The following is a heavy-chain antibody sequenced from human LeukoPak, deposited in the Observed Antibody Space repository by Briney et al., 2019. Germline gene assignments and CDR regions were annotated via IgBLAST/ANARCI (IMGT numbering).Heavy chain of an antibody. Sequence: KPSETLSLTCTVSGGSISPYYWTWIRQPPGKGLEWIGYIYYSGSTNYNPSLKSRVTISVDTSKNQFSLKLSSVTAADTAVYYCARDRRKSLYGSGSPYNWFDPWGQGTLVTVSS. V-gene: IGHV4-59*01. J-gene: IGHJ5*02. CDR2: IYYSGST. CDR1: GGSISPYY. CDR3: ARDRRKSLYGSGSPYNWFDP. D-gene: IGHD3-10*01.